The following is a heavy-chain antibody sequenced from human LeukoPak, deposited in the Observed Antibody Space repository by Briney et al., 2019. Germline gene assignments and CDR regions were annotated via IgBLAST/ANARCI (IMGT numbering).Heavy chain of an antibody. CDR3: ASSVVANGDY. Sequence: PGGSLRLSCAASGFTFSSYWMHWFRQAPGKGLVWVARINSDGSSTNYADSVKGRFTISRDNAKSTLYLQMNSLRAEDTAVYYCASSVVANGDYWGQGTLVTVSS. J-gene: IGHJ4*02. CDR2: INSDGSST. CDR1: GFTFSSYW. V-gene: IGHV3-74*01. D-gene: IGHD5-12*01.